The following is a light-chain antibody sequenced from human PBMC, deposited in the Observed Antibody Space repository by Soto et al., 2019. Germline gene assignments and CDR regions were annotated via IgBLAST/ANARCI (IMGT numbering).Light chain of an antibody. CDR3: ATWDNSLNTVL. CDR1: TSNIGSNH. CDR2: DNN. V-gene: IGLV1-51*01. J-gene: IGLJ2*01. Sequence: QSVLTQPPSVSAAPGQKVTISCSGSTSNIGSNHDSWYQQLPETAPKLLIYDNNERPSGIPDRFSGSKSGTSATLGITGLQTGDEADYYCATWDNSLNTVLFGGGTKLTVL.